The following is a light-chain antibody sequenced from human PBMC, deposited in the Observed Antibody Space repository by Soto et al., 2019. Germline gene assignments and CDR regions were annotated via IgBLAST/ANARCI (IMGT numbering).Light chain of an antibody. CDR1: QSVGTY. V-gene: IGKV3-20*01. J-gene: IGKJ4*01. Sequence: EIVLTQSPGTLSLSPGERATLSCRASQSVGTYLAWYQQKPGQAPRLLIYGASSRATGIPDRFSGSGSGTDVTLTISRLEPEDSAVYYCHQYVSIPLTFGGGTKVEIK. CDR2: GAS. CDR3: HQYVSIPLT.